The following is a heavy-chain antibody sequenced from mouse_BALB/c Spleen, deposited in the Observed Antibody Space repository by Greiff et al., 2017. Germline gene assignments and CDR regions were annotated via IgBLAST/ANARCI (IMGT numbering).Heavy chain of an antibody. CDR3: ARSYYGNYGWFAY. D-gene: IGHD2-10*01. V-gene: IGHV1-82*01. J-gene: IGHJ3*01. Sequence: QVQLQQSGPELVKPGASVKISCKASGYAFSSSWMNWVKQRPGQGLEWIGRIYPGDGDTNYNGKFKGKATLTADKSSSTAYMQLSSLTSVDSAVYFCARSYYGNYGWFAYWGQGTLVTVSA. CDR1: GYAFSSSW. CDR2: IYPGDGDT.